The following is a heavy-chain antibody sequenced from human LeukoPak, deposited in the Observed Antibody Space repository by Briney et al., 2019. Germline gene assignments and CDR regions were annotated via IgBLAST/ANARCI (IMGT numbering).Heavy chain of an antibody. D-gene: IGHD1-26*01. Sequence: SETLSLTCTVSGDSISSYYWSWIRQPPGKGLEWIGYIYYNGSTNYNPSLKSRVTISVDTSKNQFSLKLSSVTAADTAVYYCARMHSGYYSDAHDAFNIWGQGTMVTVSS. CDR1: GDSISSYY. J-gene: IGHJ3*02. CDR3: ARMHSGYYSDAHDAFNI. V-gene: IGHV4-59*08. CDR2: IYYNGST.